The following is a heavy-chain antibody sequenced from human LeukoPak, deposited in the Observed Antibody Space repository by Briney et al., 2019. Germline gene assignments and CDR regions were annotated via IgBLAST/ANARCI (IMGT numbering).Heavy chain of an antibody. CDR3: ASTYDCYDSRGGPDAFDI. CDR1: GYTFTGYY. Sequence: ASVKVSCKASGYTFTGYYMHWVRQAPGQGLEWMGIINPSGGSTSYAQKFQGRVTMARDMSTSTVYMELSSLRSEDTAVYYCASTYDCYDSRGGPDAFDIWGQGTMVTVSS. D-gene: IGHD3-22*01. CDR2: INPSGGST. V-gene: IGHV1-46*01. J-gene: IGHJ3*02.